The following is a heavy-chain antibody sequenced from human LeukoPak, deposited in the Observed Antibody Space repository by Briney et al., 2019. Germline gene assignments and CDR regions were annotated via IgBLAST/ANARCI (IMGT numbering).Heavy chain of an antibody. CDR3: AKGVVRGLTDY. D-gene: IGHD3-10*01. CDR1: GFSFSSYA. Sequence: GGSLRLSCAASGFSFSSYAMSWASQARGNWMGWVSAIRGSGGSTYYADSVEGRFTISRYNSKNTLYLQMNSLRAEDTAVYYCAKGVVRGLTDYWGQGTLVTVSS. J-gene: IGHJ4*02. CDR2: IRGSGGST. V-gene: IGHV3-23*01.